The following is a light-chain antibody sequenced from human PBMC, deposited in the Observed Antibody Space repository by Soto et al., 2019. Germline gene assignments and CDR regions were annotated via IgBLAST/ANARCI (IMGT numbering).Light chain of an antibody. Sequence: QSALAQPASVSGSPGQSVTISCTGTSSDVGAYNSVSWYQQHPDKAPQLMIYKGTQRPSGVSNRFSGSTSGNAASLTISGLQAGDEADYFCCSSAPESTYVFGTGTKVTV. J-gene: IGLJ1*01. CDR2: KGT. CDR1: SSDVGAYNS. CDR3: CSSAPESTYV. V-gene: IGLV2-23*01.